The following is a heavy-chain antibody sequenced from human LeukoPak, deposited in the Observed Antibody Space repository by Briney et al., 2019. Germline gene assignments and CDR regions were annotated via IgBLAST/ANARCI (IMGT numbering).Heavy chain of an antibody. D-gene: IGHD6-13*01. V-gene: IGHV3-30*18. Sequence: GRSLRLSCAASGFTFSSYGMHWVRQAPGKGLEWVAVISYDGSNKYYEDSVKGRFTISRDNSKNTVYLQMNSLRAEDTAVYYCEKQGGKQQLVMDYWGQGTLVTVSS. CDR3: EKQGGKQQLVMDY. CDR2: ISYDGSNK. J-gene: IGHJ4*02. CDR1: GFTFSSYG.